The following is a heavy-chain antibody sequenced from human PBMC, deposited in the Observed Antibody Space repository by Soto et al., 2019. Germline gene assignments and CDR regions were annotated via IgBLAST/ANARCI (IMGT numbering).Heavy chain of an antibody. D-gene: IGHD2-15*01. J-gene: IGHJ3*01. CDR2: IYHSGST. Sequence: QMQLQESGPGLVKPSGTLSLTCTVSGVSINSANWWTWVRQSPGKGLEWIGEIYHSGSTNFNPPLKTRVTRSVDHSKTRSYLELTSVTAIDTAVYYRARYCGGGSCYLGTCHLWGQGTMVTVSS. CDR3: ARYCGGGSCYLGTCHL. V-gene: IGHV4-4*02. CDR1: GVSINSANW.